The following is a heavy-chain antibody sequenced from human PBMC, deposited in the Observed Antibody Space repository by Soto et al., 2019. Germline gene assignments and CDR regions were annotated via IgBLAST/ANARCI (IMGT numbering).Heavy chain of an antibody. V-gene: IGHV5-51*01. J-gene: IGHJ6*02. Sequence: GESLKISCKGPQYTFTNDWIGWVRQLPGKGLEWTGIIYPFDSDTRYSPSFQGQVTISADRSVTTAYLQWASLRASDTATYYCTRLTTSTSMDLSYHYFSLDVWGLGTAVTVSS. D-gene: IGHD4-17*01. CDR1: QYTFTNDW. CDR2: IYPFDSDT. CDR3: TRLTTSTSMDLSYHYFSLDV.